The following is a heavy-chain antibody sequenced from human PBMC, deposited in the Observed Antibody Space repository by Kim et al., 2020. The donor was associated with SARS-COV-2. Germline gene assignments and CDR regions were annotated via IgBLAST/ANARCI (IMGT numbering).Heavy chain of an antibody. Sequence: SVKVSCKASGGTFSSYAISWVRQAPGQGLEWMGRIIPILGIANYAQNFQGRVTITADKSTSTAYKELSSLRSEDTAVYYCARGIVVVNSTSYYYYYYGMDVWGQGTTVTVSS. CDR2: IIPILGIA. V-gene: IGHV1-69*04. D-gene: IGHD3-22*01. J-gene: IGHJ6*02. CDR3: ARGIVVVNSTSYYYYYYGMDV. CDR1: GGTFSSYA.